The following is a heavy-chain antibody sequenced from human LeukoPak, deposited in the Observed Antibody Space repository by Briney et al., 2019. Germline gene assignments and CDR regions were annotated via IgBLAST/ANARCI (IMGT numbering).Heavy chain of an antibody. J-gene: IGHJ4*02. V-gene: IGHV3-30-3*01. D-gene: IGHD1-26*01. CDR2: ISYDGSNK. CDR3: ARDSIVGATIDFDY. Sequence: GTSLRLSCAASGFTFSSYAMHWVRQAPGKGLEWVAVISYDGSNKYYADSVKGRFTISRDNSKNTLYLQMNSLRAEDTAVYYCARDSIVGATIDFDYWGQGTLVTVSS. CDR1: GFTFSSYA.